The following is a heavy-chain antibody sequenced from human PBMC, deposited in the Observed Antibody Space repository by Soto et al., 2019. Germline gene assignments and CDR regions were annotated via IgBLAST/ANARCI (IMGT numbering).Heavy chain of an antibody. D-gene: IGHD6-13*01. Sequence: SETLSLTCTVSGGSISSDDYYWSWIRQAPGRGLEWIGYIHSSGSIYYNPSLKSRATMSIDTAGNQFSLKVSSVTVADTAVYFCVRGVAAVGTDWFDPWGQGTLVTVSS. CDR2: IHSSGSI. V-gene: IGHV4-30-4*01. J-gene: IGHJ5*02. CDR1: GGSISSDDYY. CDR3: VRGVAAVGTDWFDP.